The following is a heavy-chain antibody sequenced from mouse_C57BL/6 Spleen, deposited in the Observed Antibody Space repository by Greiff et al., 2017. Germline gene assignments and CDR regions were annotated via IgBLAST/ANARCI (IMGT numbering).Heavy chain of an antibody. Sequence: EPGPGLVIPSQSLSLTCSVTGYSITSGYYWYWIRQYPGNQLVWVGYIRYDGSNNYNPSLKNRSSITRDTSKNHFFLKLNSVTTEDTATYFWSRTSHYYYGSSPDYWGQGTTLTVSS. CDR2: IRYDGSN. D-gene: IGHD1-1*01. CDR1: GYSITSGYY. CDR3: SRTSHYYYGSSPDY. V-gene: IGHV3-6*01. J-gene: IGHJ2*01.